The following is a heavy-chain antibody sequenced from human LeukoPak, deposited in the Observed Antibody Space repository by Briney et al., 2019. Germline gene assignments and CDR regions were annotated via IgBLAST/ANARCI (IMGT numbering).Heavy chain of an antibody. CDR1: GFTFSSYS. CDR3: AKDGYYDSSAYYYVRYFDL. D-gene: IGHD3-22*01. V-gene: IGHV3-21*04. J-gene: IGHJ2*01. Sequence: GGSLRLSCAASGFTFSSYSMNWVRQAPGKGLEGVSSISSSSSYIYYADSVKGRFTISRDNSKNTLYLQMNSLRAEDTAVYYCAKDGYYDSSAYYYVRYFDLWGRGTLVTVSS. CDR2: ISSSSSYI.